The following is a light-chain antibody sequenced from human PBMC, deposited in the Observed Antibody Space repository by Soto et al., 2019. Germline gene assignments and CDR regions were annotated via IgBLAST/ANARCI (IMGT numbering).Light chain of an antibody. CDR3: AAWDDSLNGHV. CDR2: TTN. J-gene: IGLJ1*01. Sequence: QSARTQPHSASGTPGQRGSITCSGSSSNIGTSSVHWFQQLPGTAPKLLISTTNQRPSGVPERFSGSKSGTSASLAISGLQSEDEADYYCAAWDDSLNGHVFGTGTKVTVL. V-gene: IGLV1-44*01. CDR1: SSNIGTSS.